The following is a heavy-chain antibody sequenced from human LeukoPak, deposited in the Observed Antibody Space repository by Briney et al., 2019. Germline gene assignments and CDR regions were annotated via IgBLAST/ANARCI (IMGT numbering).Heavy chain of an antibody. V-gene: IGHV1-46*01. CDR3: ARDFHRVEMATNWGFDY. Sequence: ASVKVSCKATGYTFTSYYMHWVRQAPGQGLEWMGIINPSGGSTSYAQKFQGRVTMTRDTSTSTVYMELSSLRSEDTAVYYCARDFHRVEMATNWGFDYWGQGTLVTVSS. D-gene: IGHD5-24*01. J-gene: IGHJ4*02. CDR1: GYTFTSYY. CDR2: INPSGGST.